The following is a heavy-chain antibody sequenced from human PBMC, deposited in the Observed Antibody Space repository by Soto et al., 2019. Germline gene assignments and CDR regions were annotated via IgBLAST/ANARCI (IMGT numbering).Heavy chain of an antibody. CDR1: GGTLTNYW. CDR3: NRDLPPTRTLY. J-gene: IGHJ4*02. CDR2: IDPSDSSA. V-gene: IGHV5-10-1*01. Sequence: GQSLQLCCQGSGGTLTNYWITWVRQMPGKGLEWVGRIDPSDSSANYSPSFRGHVTISRDDSKSIAYLQMNSLKTEDTAVYYCNRDLPPTRTLYSGQTTFVTV.